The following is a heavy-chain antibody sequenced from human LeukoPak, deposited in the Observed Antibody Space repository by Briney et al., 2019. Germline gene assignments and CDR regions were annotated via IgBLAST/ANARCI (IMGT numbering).Heavy chain of an antibody. D-gene: IGHD1-26*01. Sequence: ASVKVSCKASGYTFTGYYMHWVRQAPGQDLEWMGLINPNSGGTNYAQKFQGRVTMTRDTSIRPAYMELSRLRSDATAVYYCARALGATGALYYYYGMDVWGQGTTVTVSS. CDR1: GYTFTGYY. CDR3: ARALGATGALYYYYGMDV. CDR2: INPNSGGT. J-gene: IGHJ6*02. V-gene: IGHV1-2*02.